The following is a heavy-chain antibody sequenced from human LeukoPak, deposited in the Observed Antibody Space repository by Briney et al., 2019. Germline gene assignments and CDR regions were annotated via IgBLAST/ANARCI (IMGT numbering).Heavy chain of an antibody. V-gene: IGHV3-48*04. J-gene: IGHJ4*02. D-gene: IGHD3-22*01. CDR3: ARGQYYYDSSGYE. Sequence: GGSLRLSCAASGFTFSSYSMNWVRQAPGKGLEWVSYISSSGSTIYYADSVKGRFTISRDNAKNSLYLQMNSLRTEDTAVYYCARGQYYYDSSGYEWGQGTLVTVSS. CDR2: ISSSGSTI. CDR1: GFTFSSYS.